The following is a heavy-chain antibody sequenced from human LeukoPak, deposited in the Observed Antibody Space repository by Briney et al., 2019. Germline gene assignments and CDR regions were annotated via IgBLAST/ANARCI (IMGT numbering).Heavy chain of an antibody. CDR1: GFTVSSNY. CDR3: ARGGDGDYFDY. CDR2: IYSGGST. V-gene: IGHV3-53*04. D-gene: IGHD3-10*01. Sequence: GGSLRLSCAASGFTVSSNYMSWVRQAPGKGLEWVSVIYSGGSTYYADSVKGRFTISRHNSKNTLYLQINSLRAEDTAVYYCARGGDGDYFDYWGQGTLVTVSS. J-gene: IGHJ4*02.